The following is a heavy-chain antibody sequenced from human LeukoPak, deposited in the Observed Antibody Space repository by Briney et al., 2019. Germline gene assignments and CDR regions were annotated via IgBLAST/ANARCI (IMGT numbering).Heavy chain of an antibody. D-gene: IGHD6-13*01. J-gene: IGHJ4*02. CDR1: GFTFSSYG. CDR2: IWYDGSNK. CDR3: ASGGHSSSWYVTGY. V-gene: IGHV3-33*01. Sequence: SGGSLRLSCAASGFTFSSYGMHWVRQAPGKGLEWMAIIWYDGSNKYYTGSVKGRFTISRDQSKNTVYLQMNTLRAEDTAVYYCASGGHSSSWYVTGYWGQGTLVTVSS.